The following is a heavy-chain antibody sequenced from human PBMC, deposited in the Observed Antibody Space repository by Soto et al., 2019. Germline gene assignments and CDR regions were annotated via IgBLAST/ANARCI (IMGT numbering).Heavy chain of an antibody. J-gene: IGHJ4*02. Sequence: SETLSLTCAVYGGSFSGYYWSWIRQPPGKGLEWIGEINHSGSTNYNPSLKSRVTISVDTSKKQFSLKLSSATAADTAVYYCARVRYYYDSSAYPEWFDYWGQGTLVTVSS. CDR3: ARVRYYYDSSAYPEWFDY. CDR1: GGSFSGYY. D-gene: IGHD3-22*01. CDR2: INHSGST. V-gene: IGHV4-34*01.